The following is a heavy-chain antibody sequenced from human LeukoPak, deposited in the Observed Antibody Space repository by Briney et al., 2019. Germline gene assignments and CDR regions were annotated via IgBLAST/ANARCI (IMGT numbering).Heavy chain of an antibody. J-gene: IGHJ4*02. CDR1: GYTFTGYY. CDR2: INPNSGGT. V-gene: IGHV1-2*02. CDR3: ARGGLSLIIVVHD. D-gene: IGHD3-22*01. Sequence: ASVKVSCTASGYTFTGYYMHWVRQAPGQGLEWMGWINPNSGGTNYAQKFQGRVTMTRDTSISTGYMELSRLRSDDTAVYYCARGGLSLIIVVHDWGQGTLVTVSS.